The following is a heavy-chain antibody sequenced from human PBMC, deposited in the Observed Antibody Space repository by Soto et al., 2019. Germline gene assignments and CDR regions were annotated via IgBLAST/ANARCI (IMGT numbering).Heavy chain of an antibody. CDR2: IKQDGSEK. J-gene: IGHJ6*03. V-gene: IGHV3-7*01. CDR1: GFTFSSYW. CDR3: ARDRNPKYYDILTGYYRDYYYYYTDV. Sequence: PGGSLRLSCAASGFTFSSYWMSWVRQAPGKGLEWVANIKQDGSEKYYVDSVKGRFTISRDNAKNSLYLQMNSLRAEDTAVYYCARDRNPKYYDILTGYYRDYYYYYTDVWGKGTTVTVSS. D-gene: IGHD3-9*01.